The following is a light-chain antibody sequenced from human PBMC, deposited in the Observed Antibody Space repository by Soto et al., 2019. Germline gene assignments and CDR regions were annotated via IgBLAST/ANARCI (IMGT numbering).Light chain of an antibody. CDR2: AAS. Sequence: DIQMTQSPSSLSASLGDRLTITCRASQMIYSYLNWYQQKPGKAPNLLIYAASSFQSGVPSRFSGSGSGTEFTLTISSLQPEDFATYYCQQDYSTPWTFGQGTKVDI. CDR1: QMIYSY. J-gene: IGKJ1*01. CDR3: QQDYSTPWT. V-gene: IGKV1-39*01.